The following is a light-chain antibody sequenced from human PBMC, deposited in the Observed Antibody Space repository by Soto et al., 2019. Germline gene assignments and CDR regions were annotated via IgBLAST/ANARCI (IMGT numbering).Light chain of an antibody. Sequence: DIVMTQSPDSLAGSLCERATINCKSSQNLLSSSNNKNYLAWYQQKPGQPPKLLIYWAASRTSGDPERFSGSGYGTDFILTISSLQAEDVAVYFCQIYYNTPVGFGQRTKVETK. CDR2: WAA. CDR3: QIYYNTPVG. V-gene: IGKV4-1*01. CDR1: QNLLSSSNNKNY. J-gene: IGKJ1*01.